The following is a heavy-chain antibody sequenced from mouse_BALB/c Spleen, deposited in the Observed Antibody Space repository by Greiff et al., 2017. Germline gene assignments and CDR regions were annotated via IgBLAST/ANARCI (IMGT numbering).Heavy chain of an antibody. CDR1: GFTFSDYY. CDR3: ARGREGYYYAMDY. V-gene: IGHV5-4*02. CDR2: ISDGGSYT. Sequence: EVHLVESGGGLVKPGGSLKLSCAASGFTFSDYYMYWVRQTPEKRLEWVATISDGGSYTYYPDSVKGRFAISRDNAKNNLYLQMSSLKSEDTAMYDCARGREGYYYAMDYWGQGTSVTVSS. J-gene: IGHJ4*01.